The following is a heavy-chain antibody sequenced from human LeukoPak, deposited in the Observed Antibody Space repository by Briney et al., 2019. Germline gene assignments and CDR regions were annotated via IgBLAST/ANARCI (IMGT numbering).Heavy chain of an antibody. V-gene: IGHV3-21*01. CDR2: ISSGSSAI. J-gene: IGHJ6*03. CDR1: GFPFTTYS. Sequence: GGALGLSCEASGFPFTTYSMTWGRPAPGKGLEWGSIISSGSSAIFSADALKGRFTISRDDAKNSLYLQMNTLRAEDTAVYYCARPLVWFGEPKGYYNYMDVWGKGTTVTVSS. D-gene: IGHD3-10*01. CDR3: ARPLVWFGEPKGYYNYMDV.